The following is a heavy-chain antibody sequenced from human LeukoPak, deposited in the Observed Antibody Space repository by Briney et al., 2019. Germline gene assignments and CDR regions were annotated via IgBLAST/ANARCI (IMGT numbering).Heavy chain of an antibody. Sequence: GGSLRLSCAASGFTFSSYAMSWVRQAPGKGLEWVATMSYDGSNKYYADSVKGRFTISRDNSKNTLFLQMNRLRAEDTAVYFCARWAWGVRGAFDIWGLGTLVTVSS. CDR1: GFTFSSYA. V-gene: IGHV3-30-3*01. CDR3: ARWAWGVRGAFDI. D-gene: IGHD7-27*01. J-gene: IGHJ3*02. CDR2: MSYDGSNK.